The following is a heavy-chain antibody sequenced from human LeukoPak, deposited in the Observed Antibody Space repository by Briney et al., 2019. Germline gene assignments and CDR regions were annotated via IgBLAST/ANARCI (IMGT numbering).Heavy chain of an antibody. V-gene: IGHV1-8*03. CDR1: GYTFTSYD. CDR3: ARGSVFLVDY. J-gene: IGHJ4*02. CDR2: MNPNSGNT. Sequence: ASLKVSRKTSGYTFTSYDINWVRRATGQGLEWMGWMNPNSGNTAYAQKFQGRVTITRNTSISTAYMELSSLRSEDTAVYYCARGSVFLVDYWGQGTLVTVSS. D-gene: IGHD2-21*01.